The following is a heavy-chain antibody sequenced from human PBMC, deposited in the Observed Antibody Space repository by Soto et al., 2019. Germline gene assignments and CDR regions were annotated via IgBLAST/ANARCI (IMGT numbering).Heavy chain of an antibody. CDR3: ARGASSGWYRSAFDI. J-gene: IGHJ3*02. CDR2: ISAYNGNT. Sequence: ASVKVSCKASGYTFTSYGISWVRQAPGQGLEWMGWISAYNGNTNYAQKLQGRVTMTTDTSTSTAYMELRSLRSDDTAVYYCARGASSGWYRSAFDISGQVTMLTVSS. V-gene: IGHV1-18*01. CDR1: GYTFTSYG. D-gene: IGHD6-19*01.